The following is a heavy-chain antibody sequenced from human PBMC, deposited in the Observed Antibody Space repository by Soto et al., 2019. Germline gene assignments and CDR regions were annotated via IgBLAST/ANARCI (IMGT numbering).Heavy chain of an antibody. CDR2: ISWNSGSI. CDR3: AKTITIFGVVITDAFDI. V-gene: IGHV3-9*01. J-gene: IGHJ3*02. D-gene: IGHD3-3*01. CDR1: GFTFDDYA. Sequence: ESGGGLVQPGRSLRLSCAASGFTFDDYAMHWVRQAPGKGLEWVSGISWNSGSIGYADSVKGRFTISRDNAKNSLYLQMNSLRAEDTALYYCAKTITIFGVVITDAFDIWGQGTMVTVSS.